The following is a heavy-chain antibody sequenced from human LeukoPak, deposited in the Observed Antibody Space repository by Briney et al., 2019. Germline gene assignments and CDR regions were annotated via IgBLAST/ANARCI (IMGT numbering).Heavy chain of an antibody. J-gene: IGHJ3*02. V-gene: IGHV3-21*01. CDR2: ISSNSRNT. D-gene: IGHD6-13*01. CDR3: ARILSSSHAFDI. CDR1: GFTFISSD. Sequence: GGSLRLSCAASGFTFISSDMNWVRQALGKGLEWVASISSNSRNTHYADSLKGRFTISRDNAKNSLYLQMNSLRAEDTAVYYCARILSSSHAFDIWGQGTMVTVSS.